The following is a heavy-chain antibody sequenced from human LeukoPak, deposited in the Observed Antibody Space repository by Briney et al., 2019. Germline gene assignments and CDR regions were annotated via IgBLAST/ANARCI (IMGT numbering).Heavy chain of an antibody. Sequence: PGGSLRLSCAASGFTFSSYAMSWVRQAPGKGLEWVSYISSSSSTIYYADSVKGRFTISRDNAKNSLYLQMNSLRAEDTAVYYCARAARGYYYDSSGYLHFDYWGQGTLVTVSS. D-gene: IGHD3-22*01. CDR1: GFTFSSYA. CDR3: ARAARGYYYDSSGYLHFDY. CDR2: ISSSSSTI. J-gene: IGHJ4*02. V-gene: IGHV3-48*04.